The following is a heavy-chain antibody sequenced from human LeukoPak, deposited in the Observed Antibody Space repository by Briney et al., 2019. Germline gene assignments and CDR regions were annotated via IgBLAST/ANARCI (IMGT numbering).Heavy chain of an antibody. D-gene: IGHD3-3*01. CDR3: TRQSENFSLDS. Sequence: QAGGSLRLSCAASGFTFSSYWMHWVRQAPGKGLVWVSRIKFDESATNYADSVKGRFTISRDNSKNTLYLQMNSLRAEDTAVYFCTRQSENFSLDSWGQGTLVTVSS. J-gene: IGHJ4*02. CDR2: IKFDESAT. V-gene: IGHV3-74*01. CDR1: GFTFSSYW.